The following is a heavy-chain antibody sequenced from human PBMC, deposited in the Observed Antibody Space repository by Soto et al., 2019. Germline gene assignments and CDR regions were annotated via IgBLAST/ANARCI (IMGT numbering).Heavy chain of an antibody. CDR2: IYYSGST. Sequence: PSETLSLTCTVSGGSISSSSYYWGWIRQPPGKGLEWIGSIYYSGSTYYNPSLKSRVTISVDTSKNQFSLKLSSVTAADTAVYYCAIGTDLQIDYWGQGTLVTVSS. J-gene: IGHJ4*02. CDR3: AIGTDLQIDY. D-gene: IGHD1-1*01. V-gene: IGHV4-39*01. CDR1: GGSISSSSYY.